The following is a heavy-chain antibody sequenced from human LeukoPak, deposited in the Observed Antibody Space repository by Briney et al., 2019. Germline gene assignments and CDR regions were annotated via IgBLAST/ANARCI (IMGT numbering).Heavy chain of an antibody. Sequence: GESLKISCKGSGYSFTNYWIGWVRQMPGKGLEWMGIIYPGDSDTRYSPSFQGQVTISADKSISTAYLQWSSLKASDTAMYYCARRWIYDSGTYYIDYWGQGTLVTVSS. D-gene: IGHD3-10*01. CDR1: GYSFTNYW. CDR3: ARRWIYDSGTYYIDY. V-gene: IGHV5-51*01. J-gene: IGHJ4*01. CDR2: IYPGDSDT.